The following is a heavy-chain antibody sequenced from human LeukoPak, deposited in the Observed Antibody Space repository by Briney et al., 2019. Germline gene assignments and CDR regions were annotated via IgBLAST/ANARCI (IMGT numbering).Heavy chain of an antibody. J-gene: IGHJ4*02. CDR3: AREGTYSNGPDY. D-gene: IGHD3-22*01. CDR2: INSDGTST. CDR1: GFTFSSHW. Sequence: GGSLRLACAASGFTFSSHWMHWVRQAPGKGLVWVSRINSDGTSTTYADSVKGRFTISRDNAKNTLYLQMNSLRVEDTAVFHCAREGTYSNGPDYWGQGTLVTVSS. V-gene: IGHV3-74*01.